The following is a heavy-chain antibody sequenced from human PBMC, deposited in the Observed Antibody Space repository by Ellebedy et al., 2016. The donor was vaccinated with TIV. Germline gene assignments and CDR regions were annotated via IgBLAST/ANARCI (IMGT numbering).Heavy chain of an antibody. D-gene: IGHD4-23*01. CDR2: IKQDGSEK. CDR1: GFTFSNYW. J-gene: IGHJ4*02. CDR3: ATTLNYGGNCFFNN. Sequence: PGGSLRLSCATSGFTFSNYWMYRVRQGPGKGLEWVANIKQDGSEKSYVDSVKGRFTISRDNAKNSVDLQMNTLRDEDTAVYYCATTLNYGGNCFFNNWGQGTLVTVSS. V-gene: IGHV3-7*01.